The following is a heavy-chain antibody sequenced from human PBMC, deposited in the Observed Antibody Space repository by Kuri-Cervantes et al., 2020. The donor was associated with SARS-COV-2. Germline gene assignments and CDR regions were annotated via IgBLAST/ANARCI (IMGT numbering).Heavy chain of an antibody. D-gene: IGHD1-26*01. Sequence: GGSLRLSCAASGLTLNSYTMNWVRQAPGKGLEWVSGIRGSGVNTYYADSVKGRFIISRDNSKNTLYLQMNSLRVEDTAVYYCANERGNSGSTPFYYYSMDVWGQGTTVTVSS. CDR1: GLTLNSYT. J-gene: IGHJ6*02. CDR2: IRGSGVNT. CDR3: ANERGNSGSTPFYYYSMDV. V-gene: IGHV3-23*01.